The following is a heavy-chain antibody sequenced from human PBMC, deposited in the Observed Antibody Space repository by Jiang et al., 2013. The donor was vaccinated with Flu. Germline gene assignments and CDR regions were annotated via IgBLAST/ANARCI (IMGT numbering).Heavy chain of an antibody. Sequence: VQLLESGGGLVRPGGSLRLSCAASGFTFTNYAMNWVRQAPGKGLQWVSGISGSGGSIHYAGSVKGRFTISRDNSKNTLYLQMNSLRADDTAVYYCAKGGPNYDFWSGFGHDNWFDPWGQGTLVTVSS. CDR3: AKGGPNYDFWSGFGHDNWFDP. D-gene: IGHD3-3*01. CDR1: GFTFTNYA. CDR2: ISGSGGSI. V-gene: IGHV3-23*01. J-gene: IGHJ5*02.